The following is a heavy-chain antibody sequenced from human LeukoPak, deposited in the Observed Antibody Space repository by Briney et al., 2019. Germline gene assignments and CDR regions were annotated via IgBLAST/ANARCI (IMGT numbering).Heavy chain of an antibody. J-gene: IGHJ4*02. CDR1: GFTFSSYW. V-gene: IGHV3-74*01. CDR3: AKVFGVAVAGTRGFFDY. CDR2: INSDGSSR. D-gene: IGHD6-19*01. Sequence: GGSLRLSCAASGFTFSSYWMHWVRRAPGKGLVWVSRINSDGSSRSYADSVKGRFTISRDNSKSTLYLQLNSLRAEDTALYYCAKVFGVAVAGTRGFFDYWGQGTLVTVSS.